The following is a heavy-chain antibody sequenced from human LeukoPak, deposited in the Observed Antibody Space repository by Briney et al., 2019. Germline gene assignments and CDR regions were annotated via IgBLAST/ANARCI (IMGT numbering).Heavy chain of an antibody. J-gene: IGHJ6*03. Sequence: PSETLSLTCAVYGGSFSGYYWSWIRQPPGKGLEWIGEINHSGSTNYNPSLKSRVTISLDTSKNQFSLKLSSVTAADTAVYYCARHTRLFGAAAGPNYYYYYYMDVWGKGTTVTISS. CDR3: ARHTRLFGAAAGPNYYYYYYMDV. CDR2: INHSGST. CDR1: GGSFSGYY. V-gene: IGHV4-34*01. D-gene: IGHD6-13*01.